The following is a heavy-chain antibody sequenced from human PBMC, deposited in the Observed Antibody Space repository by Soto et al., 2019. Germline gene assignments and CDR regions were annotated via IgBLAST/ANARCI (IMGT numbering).Heavy chain of an antibody. Sequence: ASVKVSCKASGYTFTSYYMHWVRQAPGQGLEWMGIINPSGGSTSYAQKFQGRVTMTRDTSTSTVYMELGSLRSEDTAVYYCAREGYDSSGYYYFDYWGQGTLVTVSS. CDR2: INPSGGST. D-gene: IGHD3-22*01. V-gene: IGHV1-46*01. J-gene: IGHJ4*02. CDR1: GYTFTSYY. CDR3: AREGYDSSGYYYFDY.